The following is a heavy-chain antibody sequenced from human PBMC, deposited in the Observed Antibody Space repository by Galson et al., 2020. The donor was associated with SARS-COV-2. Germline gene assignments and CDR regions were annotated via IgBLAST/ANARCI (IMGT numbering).Heavy chain of an antibody. CDR2: IYRSGNT. CDR1: GYSINSGYY. D-gene: IGHD3-22*01. CDR3: ARAAGPSDYYDGKGYYHVGGFDI. V-gene: IGHV4-38-2*02. Sequence: SETLSLTCTVSGYSINSGYYWGWIRQPPGKGLEWIGSIYRSGNTYYNPSLRSRVTISVDTSKNQFSLKLNSVTAADTAVYHCARAAGPSDYYDGKGYYHVGGFDIWGQGTMVTVSS. J-gene: IGHJ3*02.